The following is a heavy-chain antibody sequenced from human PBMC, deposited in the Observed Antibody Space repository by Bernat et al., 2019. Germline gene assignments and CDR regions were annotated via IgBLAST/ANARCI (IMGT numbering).Heavy chain of an antibody. Sequence: QVQLVESGGGVVQPGRSLRLSCAASGFTFSSYGMHWVRQALGKGLEWVAVIWYDGSNKYYADSVKGRFTISRDNSKNTLYLQVNSLRAEDTAVYYCARDMEGDYLDYWGQGTLVTVSS. CDR2: IWYDGSNK. D-gene: IGHD3-10*01. CDR3: ARDMEGDYLDY. J-gene: IGHJ4*02. V-gene: IGHV3-33*01. CDR1: GFTFSSYG.